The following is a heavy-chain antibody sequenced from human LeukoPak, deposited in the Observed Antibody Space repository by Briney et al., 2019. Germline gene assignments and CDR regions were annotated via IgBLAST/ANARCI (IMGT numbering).Heavy chain of an antibody. V-gene: IGHV4-61*01. CDR1: GGSISSSSYY. Sequence: PSETLSLTCTVSGGSISSSSYYWSWIRQPPGKGLEWIGYIYYSGSTNYNPSLKSRVTISVDTSKNQFSLKLSSVTAADTAVYYCARVSDNWNYYNWFDPWGQGTLVTVSS. D-gene: IGHD1-7*01. CDR3: ARVSDNWNYYNWFDP. J-gene: IGHJ5*02. CDR2: IYYSGST.